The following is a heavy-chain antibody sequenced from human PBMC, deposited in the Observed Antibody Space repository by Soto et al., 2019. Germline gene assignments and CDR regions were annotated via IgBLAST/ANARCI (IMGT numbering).Heavy chain of an antibody. Sequence: EVQLVESGGGLVKPGGSLRLSCAASGFTFSNAWMNWVRQAPGKGLEWVGRIKSKTDGGTTDYAAPVKGRFTISRDDXXNXLXXQMNSLKTEDTAVYYCTTDPTGTGYSYGTLWGMDVWGQGTTVTVSS. D-gene: IGHD5-18*01. CDR1: GFTFSNAW. CDR2: IKSKTDGGTT. CDR3: TTDPTGTGYSYGTLWGMDV. J-gene: IGHJ6*02. V-gene: IGHV3-15*07.